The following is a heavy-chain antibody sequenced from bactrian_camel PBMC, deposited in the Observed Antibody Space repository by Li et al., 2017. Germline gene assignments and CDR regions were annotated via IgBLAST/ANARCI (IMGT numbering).Heavy chain of an antibody. CDR1: GFTYDISYC. Sequence: HVQLVESGGGSVQAGGSLNLSCVASGFTYDISYCMGWFRQAPGREREAVAVIYTGPGNTYYADSVKGRFTMSQDRAKNTVYLQMENLESGDTASYYCAYDRLKCLTGSPWDDYHTYGQGTQVTVS. CDR2: IYTGPGNT. D-gene: IGHD7*01. V-gene: IGHV3S1*01. J-gene: IGHJ4*01.